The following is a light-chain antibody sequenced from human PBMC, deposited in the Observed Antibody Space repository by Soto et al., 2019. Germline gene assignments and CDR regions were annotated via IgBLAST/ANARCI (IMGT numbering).Light chain of an antibody. CDR1: QSVGSN. CDR3: QQYTKWPR. V-gene: IGKV3-15*01. CDR2: GAS. J-gene: IGKJ3*01. Sequence: EIVMTQSPATLFVSPGERATLSCRASQSVGSNLAWYQQKPGQAPRLLIYGASTRANGIPARFSGTGSGTEFTLTISSLQSEDFALYYCQQYTKWPRFGPGTKVDIK.